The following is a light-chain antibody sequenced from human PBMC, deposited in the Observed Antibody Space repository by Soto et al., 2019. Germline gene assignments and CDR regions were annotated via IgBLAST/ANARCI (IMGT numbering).Light chain of an antibody. J-gene: IGKJ2*01. V-gene: IGKV3-20*01. CDR2: GAS. Sequence: EIVLTQSPGTLSLSPGERATLSCRASQSVSSSYLAWYQQKPGQAPRLLIYGASSRATGIPDRFSGSGSGTDFTLTIRRLEPEDFAVYSCQQYGTSPRTFGQGTQLEIK. CDR3: QQYGTSPRT. CDR1: QSVSSSY.